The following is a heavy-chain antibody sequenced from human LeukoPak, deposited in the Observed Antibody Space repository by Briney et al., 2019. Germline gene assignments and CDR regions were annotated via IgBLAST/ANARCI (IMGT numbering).Heavy chain of an antibody. V-gene: IGHV4-34*01. CDR3: ARGFSSSNSTTQFDY. D-gene: IGHD6-13*01. CDR1: GGSFSGYY. J-gene: IGHJ4*02. CDR2: INHSGST. Sequence: SETLSLTCAVYGGSFSGYYWSWIRQPTGKGLEWIGEINHSGSTNYNPSLKSRVTISVDTSKNQFSLKLSSVTAADTAVYYCARGFSSSNSTTQFDYWGQGTLVTLS.